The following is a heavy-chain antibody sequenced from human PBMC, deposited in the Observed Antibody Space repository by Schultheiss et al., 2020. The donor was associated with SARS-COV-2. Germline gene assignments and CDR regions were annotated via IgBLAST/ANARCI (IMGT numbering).Heavy chain of an antibody. V-gene: IGHV4-59*01. CDR1: GGSFSGYY. CDR3: ASSLEGPQGPFDY. J-gene: IGHJ4*02. D-gene: IGHD1-1*01. Sequence: SQTLSLTCAVYGGSFSGYYWSWIRQPPGKGLEWIGYIYYSGSTNYNPSLKSRVTISVDTSKNQFSLKLSSVTAADTAVYYCASSLEGPQGPFDYWGQGTLVTVSS. CDR2: IYYSGST.